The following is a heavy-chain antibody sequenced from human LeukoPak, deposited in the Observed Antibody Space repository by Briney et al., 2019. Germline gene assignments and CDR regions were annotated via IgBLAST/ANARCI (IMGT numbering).Heavy chain of an antibody. CDR1: GYSFNTYW. Sequence: GESLKISWKSSGYSFNTYWFAWVRQMPGKGLEWMGVIFPGDSDTRYSPSFQGQVTITADKSTSTAYLQWDTLRASDTAIYYCARAGFGGNSGQFDFWGQGTLVTVSS. V-gene: IGHV5-51*01. J-gene: IGHJ4*02. CDR2: IFPGDSDT. CDR3: ARAGFGGNSGQFDF. D-gene: IGHD4-23*01.